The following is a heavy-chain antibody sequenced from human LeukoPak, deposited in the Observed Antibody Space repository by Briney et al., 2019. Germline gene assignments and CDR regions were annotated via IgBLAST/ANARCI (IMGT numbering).Heavy chain of an antibody. CDR2: IYTSGST. CDR3: ANLKEDLAAAASWYFDY. V-gene: IGHV4-4*07. J-gene: IGHJ4*02. CDR1: GDSISNYY. Sequence: SETLSLTCTVSGDSISNYYWSWIRQPAGKGLEWIGRIYTSGSTTYNPSLKSRVTISVDTSKNQFSLKLSSVTAADTAVYYCANLKEDLAAAASWYFDYWGQGTLVTVSS. D-gene: IGHD6-13*01.